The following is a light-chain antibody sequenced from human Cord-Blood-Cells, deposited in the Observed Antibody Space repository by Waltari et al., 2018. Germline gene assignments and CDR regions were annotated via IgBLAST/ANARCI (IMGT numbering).Light chain of an antibody. CDR3: CSYAGSSTYV. Sequence: QSALTQPASVSGSPGQSITISCTGTSSDVGSYNLVSWYQQHPVKAPKLRIYEGSKRPSGVSNRFSGSKSGSTASLTISGLQAEDEADYYCCSYAGSSTYVFGTGTKVTVL. V-gene: IGLV2-23*01. CDR1: SSDVGSYNL. CDR2: EGS. J-gene: IGLJ1*01.